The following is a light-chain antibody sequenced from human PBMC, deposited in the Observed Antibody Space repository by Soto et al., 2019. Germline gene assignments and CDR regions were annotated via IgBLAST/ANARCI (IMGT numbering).Light chain of an antibody. J-gene: IGKJ1*01. CDR1: QSIGVW. V-gene: IGKV1-5*03. Sequence: DIQLTQSPSTLSASVGDRVTITCRASQSIGVWLAWYQQKAGKAPKLLIYKASSLEYGVPARFSASGFGTDFTLTIGSLQPDDFATYYGQQSNSHSFCPGTKVEIK. CDR3: QQSNSHS. CDR2: KAS.